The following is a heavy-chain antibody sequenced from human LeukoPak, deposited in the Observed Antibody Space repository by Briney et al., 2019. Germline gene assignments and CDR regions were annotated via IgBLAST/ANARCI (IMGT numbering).Heavy chain of an antibody. CDR3: AKGGRAKWLQLDY. D-gene: IGHD5-12*01. CDR2: ISGSGGRA. J-gene: IGHJ4*02. CDR1: GFNFSNYA. Sequence: PGGSLRLSCEGSGFNFSNYAMTWVRQAPGKGLEWVTVISGSGGRAEYADSVKARFTISRDKSKDTVFLQMNSLRAEDTAVYYCAKGGRAKWLQLDYWGQGTLVTVSS. V-gene: IGHV3-23*01.